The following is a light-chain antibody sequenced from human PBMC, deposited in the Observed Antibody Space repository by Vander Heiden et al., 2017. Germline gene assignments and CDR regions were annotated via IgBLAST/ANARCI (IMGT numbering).Light chain of an antibody. CDR3: AAWDDSLSGPV. J-gene: IGLJ3*02. CDR2: RNN. V-gene: IGLV1-47*01. CDR1: SSNIGGNY. Sequence: QSVLTQPPSASGTPGQRVTISCSGSSSNIGGNYVYWYQHLPGTAPKLLIYRNNQRPSGVPDRFSGSKSGTSASLAISGLRSEDEADYYCAAWDDSLSGPVFGGGTKLTVL.